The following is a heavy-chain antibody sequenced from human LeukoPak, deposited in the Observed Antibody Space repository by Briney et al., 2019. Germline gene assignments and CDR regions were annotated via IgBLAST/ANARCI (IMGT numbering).Heavy chain of an antibody. CDR2: ISAYNGNT. CDR1: GYTFTSYG. D-gene: IGHD5-24*01. CDR3: ARAWLGLTGDGYTADNWFDP. V-gene: IGHV1-18*01. Sequence: GASVKVSCKASGYTFTSYGISWVRQAPGQGLEWMGWISAYNGNTNYAQKLQGRVTMTTDTSTSTAHMELRSLRSDDTAVYYCARAWLGLTGDGYTADNWFDPWGQGTLVTVSS. J-gene: IGHJ5*02.